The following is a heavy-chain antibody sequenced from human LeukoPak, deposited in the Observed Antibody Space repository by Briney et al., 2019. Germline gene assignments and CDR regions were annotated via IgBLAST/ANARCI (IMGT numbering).Heavy chain of an antibody. J-gene: IGHJ4*02. Sequence: PGGSLRLSCAASGFTFSSYSMNWVRQAPGKGLEWASSISSSSSYISYADSVKGRFTISRDNAKNSLYLQMNSLRAEDTAVYYCARYSGSYSDFDYWGQGTLVTVSS. D-gene: IGHD1-26*01. V-gene: IGHV3-21*01. CDR3: ARYSGSYSDFDY. CDR1: GFTFSSYS. CDR2: ISSSSSYI.